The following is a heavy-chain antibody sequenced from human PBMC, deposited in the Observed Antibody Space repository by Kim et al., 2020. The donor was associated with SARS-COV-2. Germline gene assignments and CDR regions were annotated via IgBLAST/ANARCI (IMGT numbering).Heavy chain of an antibody. CDR2: IKEDGSET. CDR1: RFIFSNYW. V-gene: IGHV3-7*01. J-gene: IGHJ4*02. Sequence: GGSLRLSCAASRFIFSNYWMSWVRQAPGKGLEWVANIKEDGSETYYVDSVEGRFIFSRDNAENSLYLQMNSLRGEDTGVYYCGRDYSDWGQGTLVTVSS. D-gene: IGHD6-13*01. CDR3: GRDYSD.